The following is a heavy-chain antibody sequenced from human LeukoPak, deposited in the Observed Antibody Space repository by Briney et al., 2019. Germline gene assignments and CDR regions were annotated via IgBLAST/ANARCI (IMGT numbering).Heavy chain of an antibody. CDR2: IYYSGST. CDR1: GGSISSSSYY. V-gene: IGHV4-39*01. CDR3: AKVMPPGRILFYSYYMDV. Sequence: SETLSLTCTVSGGSISSSSYYWGWIRQPPGKGLEWIGSIYYSGSTYYNPSLKSRVTISVDTSKNQFSLKLSSVTAADTAVYYCAKVMPPGRILFYSYYMDVWGRGTTVTVSS. D-gene: IGHD3-16*01. J-gene: IGHJ6*03.